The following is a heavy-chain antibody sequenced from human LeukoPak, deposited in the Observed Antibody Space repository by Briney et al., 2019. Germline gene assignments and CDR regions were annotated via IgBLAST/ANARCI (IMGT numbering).Heavy chain of an antibody. Sequence: SETLSLTCSVSGGSISSYYWSWLRQPAGKGLEWIGRIYTSGSTDYNPSLKSRVTISVDTSKNQVSLKLDSVTAADTAVYYCARSAYYYHYMDFWGKGTTVTVSS. V-gene: IGHV4-4*07. CDR1: GGSISSYY. CDR3: ARSAYYYHYMDF. CDR2: IYTSGST. J-gene: IGHJ6*03.